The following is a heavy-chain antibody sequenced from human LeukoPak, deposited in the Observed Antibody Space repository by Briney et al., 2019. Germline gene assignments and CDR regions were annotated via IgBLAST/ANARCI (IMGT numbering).Heavy chain of an antibody. CDR3: AKNYGDSNWFDP. Sequence: SQTLSLTFAISGDSVSSNSAAWNWIRQSPSRGLEWLGRTYYRSNWFNDFALSVKSRITINPDTSKNQFSLQLSSVTPEDTAVYYCAKNYGDSNWFDPWGQGTLVTVSS. V-gene: IGHV6-1*01. CDR1: GDSVSSNSAA. J-gene: IGHJ5*02. CDR2: TYYRSNWFN. D-gene: IGHD4-17*01.